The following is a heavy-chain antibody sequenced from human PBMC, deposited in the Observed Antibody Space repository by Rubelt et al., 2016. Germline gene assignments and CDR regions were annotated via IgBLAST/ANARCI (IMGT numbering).Heavy chain of an antibody. J-gene: IGHJ4*02. CDR3: ARGGTGNYYFDY. CDR1: GFTFSNYW. V-gene: IGHV3-7*02. Sequence: SCTGSGFTFSNYWMSWVRQAPGKGLEWGAYIKYDGSEKDYVASVKGRFTISRDNAKNSLYLQMNSLRAEDTAVYYCARGGTGNYYFDYWGQGALVTVSS. D-gene: IGHD5-24*01. CDR2: IKYDGSEK.